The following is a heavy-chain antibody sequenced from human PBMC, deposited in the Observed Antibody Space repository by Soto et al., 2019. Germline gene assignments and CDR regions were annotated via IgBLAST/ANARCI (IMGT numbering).Heavy chain of an antibody. CDR1: GCSISSFY. CDR2: IYSGGRN. CDR3: ARGSSRWDY. V-gene: IGHV4-4*07. D-gene: IGHD6-13*01. J-gene: IGHJ4*02. Sequence: SETLSLTCTVSGCSISSFYWSWIRQPAGKGLEWIGRIYSGGRNNYNPYLKSRVTMSVDTSKNQFSLRLSSVTAADTAMYYCARGSSRWDYWGQGTLVTVSS.